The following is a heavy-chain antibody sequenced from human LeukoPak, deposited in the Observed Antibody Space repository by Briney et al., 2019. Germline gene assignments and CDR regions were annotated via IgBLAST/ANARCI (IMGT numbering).Heavy chain of an antibody. D-gene: IGHD4-11*01. Sequence: GESLKISCKGSGYRFTNYWIGWVRQMPGKGLEWMGIIYPGDSETRYSPSFQGQVTISVDKSISTAYLQWSSLEASDTAMYYCARLTTTLTTFLDYWGQGTLVTVSS. CDR2: IYPGDSET. CDR1: GYRFTNYW. V-gene: IGHV5-51*01. J-gene: IGHJ4*02. CDR3: ARLTTTLTTFLDY.